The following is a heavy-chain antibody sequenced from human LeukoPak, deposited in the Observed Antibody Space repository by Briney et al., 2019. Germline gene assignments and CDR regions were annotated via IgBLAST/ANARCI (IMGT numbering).Heavy chain of an antibody. Sequence: SETLSLTCTVSGGSISSYYWSWIRQPPGKGLEWIGYIYYSGSTNYNPSFKSRVTISVDTSKNQFSLKLSSVTAADPAVYYCARAGNWNGRGDFDYWGQGTLVTVSS. J-gene: IGHJ4*02. D-gene: IGHD1-1*01. V-gene: IGHV4-59*01. CDR1: GGSISSYY. CDR2: IYYSGST. CDR3: ARAGNWNGRGDFDY.